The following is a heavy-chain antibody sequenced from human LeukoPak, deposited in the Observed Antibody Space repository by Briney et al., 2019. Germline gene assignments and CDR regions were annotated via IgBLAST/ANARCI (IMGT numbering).Heavy chain of an antibody. CDR3: ARVTTGSTTLDS. CDR2: VYYSGGT. CDR1: GASINSSIHY. Sequence: SETLSLTCAVSGASINSSIHYWGWVRQPPGKGLEWIGSVYYSGGTYYNPSLESRLTISVDTSNNRFSLKLKSVTAADTAVFYCARVTTGSTTLDSWGQGILVTVSS. D-gene: IGHD1-1*01. V-gene: IGHV4-39*02. J-gene: IGHJ5*01.